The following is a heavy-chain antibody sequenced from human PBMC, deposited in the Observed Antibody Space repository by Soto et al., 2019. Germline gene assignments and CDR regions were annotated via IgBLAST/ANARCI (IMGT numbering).Heavy chain of an antibody. D-gene: IGHD3-10*01. Sequence: SVKVSCKASGGTFSSYAISWVRQAPGQGLEWMGGIIPIFGTANYAQKFQGRVTITADESTSTAYMELSSLRSEDTAVYYCASYYGSGASSYYYYGMDVWGQGTTVTVSS. CDR1: GGTFSSYA. CDR2: IIPIFGTA. CDR3: ASYYGSGASSYYYYGMDV. V-gene: IGHV1-69*13. J-gene: IGHJ6*02.